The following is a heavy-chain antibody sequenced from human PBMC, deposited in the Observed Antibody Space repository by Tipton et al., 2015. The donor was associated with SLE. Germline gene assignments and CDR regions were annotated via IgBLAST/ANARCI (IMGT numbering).Heavy chain of an antibody. CDR1: GGSISSGGYY. V-gene: IGHV4-31*03. J-gene: IGHJ4*02. CDR2: INHSGST. Sequence: LRLSCTVSGGSISSGGYYWSWIRQHPGKGLEWIGEINHSGSTNYNPSLKSRVTISVDTSKNQFSLKLSSVTAADTAVYYCAGGSGSGWLDYWGQGTLVTVSS. CDR3: AGGSGSGWLDY. D-gene: IGHD6-19*01.